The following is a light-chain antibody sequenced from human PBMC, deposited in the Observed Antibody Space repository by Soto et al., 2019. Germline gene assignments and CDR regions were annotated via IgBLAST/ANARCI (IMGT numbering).Light chain of an antibody. CDR1: KNDIGVYDF. V-gene: IGLV2-8*01. CDR3: SSYTSSSLYV. Sequence: QSALTQPPSASGSPGQSVTISCTGTKNDIGVYDFVSWYQHHPGKAPRLIIYEVVQRPSGVPDRFSGSKSGNTASLTISGLQPEDEADYYCSSYTSSSLYVFGPGTKVTVL. CDR2: EVV. J-gene: IGLJ1*01.